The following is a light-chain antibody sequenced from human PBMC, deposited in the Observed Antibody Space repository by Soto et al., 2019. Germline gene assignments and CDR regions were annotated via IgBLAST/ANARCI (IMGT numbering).Light chain of an antibody. J-gene: IGLJ2*01. V-gene: IGLV2-14*01. CDR2: EVS. Sequence: QSVLTQPASVSGSPGQSITISCTGTSSDVGGYNYVSWYQQHPGKAPKLMIYEVSNRPSGVSNRFSGSKSGNTASLTISGLQAEDEADYCCSSYTSSSSVVFGGGTKVPVL. CDR3: SSYTSSSSVV. CDR1: SSDVGGYNY.